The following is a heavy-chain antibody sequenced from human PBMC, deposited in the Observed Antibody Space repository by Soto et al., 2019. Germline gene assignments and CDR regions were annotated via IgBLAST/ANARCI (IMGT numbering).Heavy chain of an antibody. CDR1: GFTVSSNY. D-gene: IGHD4-4*01. Sequence: EVQLVESGGGLVQPGGSLRLSCAASGFTVSSNYMSWVRQAPGKGLEWVSRIYSGGSTYYADSVKGRFTISRHSSKNTLYLQMNSLRTEETAVYYCARSRDGYSPVDYWGQGALVTVSS. CDR3: ARSRDGYSPVDY. V-gene: IGHV3-53*04. J-gene: IGHJ4*02. CDR2: IYSGGST.